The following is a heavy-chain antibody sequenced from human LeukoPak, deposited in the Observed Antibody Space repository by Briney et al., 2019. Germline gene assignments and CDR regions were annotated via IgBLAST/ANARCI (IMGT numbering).Heavy chain of an antibody. CDR3: SRDFYSGSYVGDY. CDR1: GFTFSSYG. V-gene: IGHV3-33*01. CDR2: IWYDGSNK. D-gene: IGHD1-26*01. Sequence: GRSLRLSCAASGFTFSSYGMHWVRQAPGKGLEWVAVIWYDGSNKYYADSVKGRFTISRDNSKNTLYLQMNSLRAEDTAVYYCSRDFYSGSYVGDYWGQGTLVTVSS. J-gene: IGHJ4*02.